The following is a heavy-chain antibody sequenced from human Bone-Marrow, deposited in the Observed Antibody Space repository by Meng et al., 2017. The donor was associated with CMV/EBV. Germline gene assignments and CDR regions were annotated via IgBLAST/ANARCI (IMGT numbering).Heavy chain of an antibody. V-gene: IGHV3-74*01. J-gene: IGHJ6*02. D-gene: IGHD2-2*01. CDR2: INSDGSST. CDR1: GFTFSSYW. CDR3: ASWGSTSSAYGMDV. Sequence: GESLKISCAAPGFTFSSYWMHWVRQAPGKGLVWVSRINSDGSSTSYADSVKGRFTISRDNAKNTLYLQMNSLRAEDTAVYYCASWGSTSSAYGMDVWGQGTTVAVSS.